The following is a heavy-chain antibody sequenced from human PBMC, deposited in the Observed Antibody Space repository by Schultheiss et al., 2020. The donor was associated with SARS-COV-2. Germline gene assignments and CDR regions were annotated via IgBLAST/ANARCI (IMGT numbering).Heavy chain of an antibody. V-gene: IGHV3-23*01. CDR2: ISGSGGNT. CDR3: ARDSGGDFDY. Sequence: GGSLRLSCAASGFTFTSYAMSWVRQAPGKGLEWVSAISGSGGNTYYADSVKGRFTISRDNSKNTLYLQMNSLRAEDTAVYYCARDSGGDFDYWGQGTLVTVSS. CDR1: GFTFTSYA. J-gene: IGHJ4*02. D-gene: IGHD2-15*01.